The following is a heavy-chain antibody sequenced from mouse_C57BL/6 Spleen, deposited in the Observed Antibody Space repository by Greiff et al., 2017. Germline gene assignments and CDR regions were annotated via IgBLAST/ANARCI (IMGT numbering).Heavy chain of an antibody. CDR2: ITTTDGDT. V-gene: IGHV1-74*01. CDR3: AIWSSGLSAIDY. Sequence: QVQLKQSGAELVKPGASVKVSCKASGYTFTSYWMHWVKQRPGQGLEWIGRITTTDGDTNYNQQFKGKATLTVDTSSSTAYMKLLSLTSVDSAVYYCAIWSSGLSAIDYWGQGTSVTVSA. D-gene: IGHD3-2*02. J-gene: IGHJ4*01. CDR1: GYTFTSYW.